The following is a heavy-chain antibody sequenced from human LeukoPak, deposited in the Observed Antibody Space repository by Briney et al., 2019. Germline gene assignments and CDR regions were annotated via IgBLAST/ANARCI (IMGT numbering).Heavy chain of an antibody. CDR3: AREGEHDWLDP. V-gene: IGHV4-59*01. D-gene: IGHD1-26*01. Sequence: SETLSLTCTVSGGSITSYYWSWIRQPPGKGLEWIGYIYYTGTTEYNPSFRGRVTISVDTPNNQFSLKLNSVTAADTAVYYCAREGEHDWLDPWGQGTLVAVSS. CDR1: GGSITSYY. CDR2: IYYTGTT. J-gene: IGHJ5*02.